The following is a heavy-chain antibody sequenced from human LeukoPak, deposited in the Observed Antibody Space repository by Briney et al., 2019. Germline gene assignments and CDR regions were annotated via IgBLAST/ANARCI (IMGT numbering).Heavy chain of an antibody. CDR1: GFTFSDYY. D-gene: IGHD3-22*01. V-gene: IGHV3-11*01. J-gene: IGHJ6*02. Sequence: GGSLRLSCAASGFTFSDYYMSWIRQAPGKGLEGVSYISSSGSTIYYADSVKGRFTISRDNAKNSLYLQMNSLRAEDTAVYYCARAEDSSGYYFRHYYGMDVWGQGTTVTVSS. CDR3: ARAEDSSGYYFRHYYGMDV. CDR2: ISSSGSTI.